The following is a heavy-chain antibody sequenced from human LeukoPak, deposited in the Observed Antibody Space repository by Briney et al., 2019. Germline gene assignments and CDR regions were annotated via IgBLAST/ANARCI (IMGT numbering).Heavy chain of an antibody. CDR2: IYYSGST. D-gene: IGHD3-9*01. Sequence: PSETLSLTCTVSGGSISGYYWSWIRQPPGKGLEWIGYIYYSGSTNYNPSLKSRVTISVDTSKNQFSLKLTSVTAADTAVYYCARRRGGQFDWLLYVGEAFDIWGQGTMVTVSS. J-gene: IGHJ3*02. CDR3: ARRRGGQFDWLLYVGEAFDI. V-gene: IGHV4-59*01. CDR1: GGSISGYY.